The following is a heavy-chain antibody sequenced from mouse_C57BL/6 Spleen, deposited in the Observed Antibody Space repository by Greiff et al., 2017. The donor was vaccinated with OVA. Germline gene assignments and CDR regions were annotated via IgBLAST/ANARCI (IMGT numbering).Heavy chain of an antibody. Sequence: EVQLQESGPSLVRPSQTLSLTCTVTGFSINSDCYWIWIRQFPGNKLEYIGYTFYSGITYYNPSLESRTYITRDTSKNQFSLKLSSVTTEDTATYYCARGPYGSSYDWYFDVWGTGTTVTVSS. CDR1: GFSINSDCY. CDR3: ARGPYGSSYDWYFDV. J-gene: IGHJ1*03. D-gene: IGHD1-1*01. CDR2: TFYSGIT. V-gene: IGHV3-3*01.